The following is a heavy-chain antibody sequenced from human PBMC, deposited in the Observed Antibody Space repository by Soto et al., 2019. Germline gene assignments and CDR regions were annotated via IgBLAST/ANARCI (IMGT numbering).Heavy chain of an antibody. D-gene: IGHD5-12*01. CDR3: ARAAVVRDIVTTWFDP. V-gene: IGHV1-3*01. Sequence: QVQLVQSGAEVKKPGASVKVSCKASGYTFTSYAMHWVRQAPGQRLEWMGWINAGNGNTKYSQKFQGRVTITRDTSASTADMELSSLRSEDTAVYYCARAAVVRDIVTTWFDPWGQGTLVTVSS. J-gene: IGHJ5*02. CDR2: INAGNGNT. CDR1: GYTFTSYA.